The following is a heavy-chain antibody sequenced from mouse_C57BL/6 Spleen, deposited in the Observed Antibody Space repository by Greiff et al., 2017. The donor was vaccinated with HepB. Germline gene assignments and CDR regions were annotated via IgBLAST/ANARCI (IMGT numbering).Heavy chain of an antibody. CDR2: INPNNGDT. CDR1: GYTFTDYN. D-gene: IGHD1-1*01. CDR3: AKNYYGNYAMDY. Sequence: EVQLQQSGPELVKPGASVKMSCKASGYTFTDYNMHWVKQSHGKSLEWIGYINPNNGDTSYNQKFKGKATLTVNKSSSTAYMELRSLTSEDSAVYYCAKNYYGNYAMDYWGQGTSVTVSS. J-gene: IGHJ4*01. V-gene: IGHV1-22*01.